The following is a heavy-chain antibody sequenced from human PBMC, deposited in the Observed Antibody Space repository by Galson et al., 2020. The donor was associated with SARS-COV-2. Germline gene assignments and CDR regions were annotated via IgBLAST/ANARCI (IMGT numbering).Heavy chain of an antibody. J-gene: IGHJ4*02. CDR3: ARCRDGLLSPYDY. CDR1: GYSFTTYW. D-gene: IGHD2-15*01. V-gene: IGHV5-51*01. CDR2: IYPGDSDT. Sequence: GGSLRLSCKGSGYSFTTYWIGWVRQMPGKGLEWMWIIYPGDSDTRYSPSFQGQVTISADKSISTAYLQWSSLKASDTAMYYCARCRDGLLSPYDYWGQGTLVTVSS.